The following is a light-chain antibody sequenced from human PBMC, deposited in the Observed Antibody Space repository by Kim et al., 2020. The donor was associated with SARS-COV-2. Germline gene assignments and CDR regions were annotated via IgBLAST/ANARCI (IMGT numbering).Light chain of an antibody. CDR2: DVN. J-gene: IGLJ1*01. V-gene: IGLV2-11*01. Sequence: GQSVTISCTGTSSDVGGYNYVSWYQQHPGKAPKLMIYDVNTWPSGVPDRFSGSKSGNTASLTISGLQAEDEADYYCCSFTGSFTYVFGTGTKVTVL. CDR1: SSDVGGYNY. CDR3: CSFTGSFTYV.